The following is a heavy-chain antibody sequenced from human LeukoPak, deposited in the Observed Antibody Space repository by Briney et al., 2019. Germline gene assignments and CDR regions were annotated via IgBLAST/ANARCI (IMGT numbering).Heavy chain of an antibody. V-gene: IGHV4-34*01. CDR1: GGSFSGYY. J-gene: IGHJ6*02. CDR3: ASLARYSTPLTYYYYGMNV. Sequence: PSETLSLTCAVYGGSFSGYYWSWIRQPPGKGLEWIGEINHSGSTNYNPSLKSRVTISVDTSKNQFSLKLSSVTAADTAVYYCASLARYSTPLTYYYYGMNVWGQGTTVTASS. CDR2: INHSGST. D-gene: IGHD6-13*01.